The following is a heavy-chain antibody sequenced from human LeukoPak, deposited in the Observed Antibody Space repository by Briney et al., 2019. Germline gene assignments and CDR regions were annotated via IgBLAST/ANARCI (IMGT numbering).Heavy chain of an antibody. CDR3: AREKRYYYGSGSFDY. D-gene: IGHD3-10*01. CDR2: ISSSGSTI. CDR1: GFTFSSYE. J-gene: IGHJ4*02. Sequence: GGSLRLSCAASGFTFSSYEMNWVRQAPGKGLEWVSYISSSGSTIYYADSVKGRFTISRDNAKNSLYLQMNSLRAEDTAVYYCAREKRYYYGSGSFDYWGQGTLVTVSS. V-gene: IGHV3-48*03.